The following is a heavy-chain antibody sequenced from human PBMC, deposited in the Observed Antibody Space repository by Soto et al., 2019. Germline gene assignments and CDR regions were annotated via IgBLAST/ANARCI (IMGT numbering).Heavy chain of an antibody. D-gene: IGHD2-2*01. V-gene: IGHV4-34*01. CDR1: GGSFSGYY. J-gene: IGHJ4*02. CDR2: INHSGST. Sequence: QVQLQQWGAGLLEPSETLSLTCAVYGGSFSGYYWSWIRQPPGKGLEWIGEINHSGSTNYNPSLKSRVTISVDTSKNQFSLKLSSVTAADTAVYYCARGGIVVVPAAMRSWNYWGQGTLVTVSS. CDR3: ARGGIVVVPAAMRSWNY.